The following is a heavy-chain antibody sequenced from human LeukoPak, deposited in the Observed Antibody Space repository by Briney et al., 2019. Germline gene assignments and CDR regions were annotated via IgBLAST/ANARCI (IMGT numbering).Heavy chain of an antibody. V-gene: IGHV3-30*18. Sequence: PGGSLRLSCAASGFTVSSYGMHWVRQAPGKGLEWVAVISYDGSNKYYADSVKGRFTISRDNSKNTLYLQMNSLRAEDTAVYYCAKGGYSSSWYLDWFDPWGQGTLVTVSS. D-gene: IGHD6-13*01. CDR2: ISYDGSNK. CDR3: AKGGYSSSWYLDWFDP. J-gene: IGHJ5*02. CDR1: GFTVSSYG.